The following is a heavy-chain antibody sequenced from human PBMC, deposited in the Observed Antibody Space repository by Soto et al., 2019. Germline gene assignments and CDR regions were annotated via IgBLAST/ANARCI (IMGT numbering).Heavy chain of an antibody. CDR3: ASSVAKYYYYGMDV. Sequence: SVKVSCKASGGTFSSYAISWVRQAPGQGLEWMGGIIPIFGTANYAQKFQGRVTITADESTSTAYMELSSLRAEDTAVYYCASSVAKYYYYGMDVWGQGTTVTVSS. CDR2: IIPIFGTA. J-gene: IGHJ6*02. D-gene: IGHD4-4*01. CDR1: GGTFSSYA. V-gene: IGHV1-69*13.